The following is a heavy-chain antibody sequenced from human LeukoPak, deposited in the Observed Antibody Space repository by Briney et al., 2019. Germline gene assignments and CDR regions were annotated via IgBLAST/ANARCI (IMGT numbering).Heavy chain of an antibody. Sequence: SETLPLTCAVSGYSISSGYYWGWIRQPPGKGLEWIGSIYHSGSTYYNPSLKSRVTISVDTSKNQFSLKLSSVTAADTAVYYCARLGVDYGGNKYFDYWGQGTLVTVSS. J-gene: IGHJ4*02. CDR2: IYHSGST. D-gene: IGHD4-23*01. CDR3: ARLGVDYGGNKYFDY. V-gene: IGHV4-38-2*01. CDR1: GYSISSGYY.